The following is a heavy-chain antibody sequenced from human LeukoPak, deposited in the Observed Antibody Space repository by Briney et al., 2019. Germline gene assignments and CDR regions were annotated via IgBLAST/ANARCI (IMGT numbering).Heavy chain of an antibody. D-gene: IGHD2-15*01. Sequence: PSETLSLTCTFSGGSISSGGYYWRWIRQHPGKGLEWIGYIYYSGSTYYNPSLKSRVTISVDTSKNQFSLKLSSVTAADTAVYNCARGVAANTAAYYYYGMDVWGQGTTVTVSS. CDR1: GGSISSGGYY. CDR3: ARGVAANTAAYYYYGMDV. V-gene: IGHV4-31*03. J-gene: IGHJ6*02. CDR2: IYYSGST.